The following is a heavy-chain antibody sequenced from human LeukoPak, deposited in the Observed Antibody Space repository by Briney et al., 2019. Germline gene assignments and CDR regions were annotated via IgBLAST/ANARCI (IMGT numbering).Heavy chain of an antibody. D-gene: IGHD3-10*01. CDR3: TTLIPFGESAFGY. CDR1: ELTFNHLW. J-gene: IGHJ4*02. Sequence: GESLRLSCSSSELTFNHLWMPWLRKAPGKELEWGARIKWKIDGQPIDYAVHVNDSCTISRDDSDNTLYLQMNSLQTEDTAVYYCTTLIPFGESAFGYWGQGTLVTVSS. V-gene: IGHV3-15*01. CDR2: IKWKIDGQPI.